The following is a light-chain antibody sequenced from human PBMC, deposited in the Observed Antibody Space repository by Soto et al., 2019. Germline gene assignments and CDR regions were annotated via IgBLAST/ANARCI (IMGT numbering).Light chain of an antibody. CDR3: QQYYDWPQT. Sequence: ETVLTQSPDTLSVSPGEIATLSCGASQSVGTKLAWYQQKPGQAPRLLIYGASTRATGIPARFSGDGSGTEFTLTISSLQSEDLAIYYCQQYYDWPQTFGQGTKVDIK. J-gene: IGKJ1*01. CDR1: QSVGTK. CDR2: GAS. V-gene: IGKV3-15*01.